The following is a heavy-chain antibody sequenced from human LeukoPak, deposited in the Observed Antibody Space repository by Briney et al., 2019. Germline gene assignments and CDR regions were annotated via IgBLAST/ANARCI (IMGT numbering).Heavy chain of an antibody. CDR2: IYYSGTT. Sequence: SETLSLTCTVSGGSITSYYWSWIRQPPGKGLEWIGYIYYSGTTNYNPSLKSRVTISVDTSKNQFSLKLTSVTAADTAVYYCARGDWNYGRGRTFDIWGQGTMVTVSS. D-gene: IGHD1-7*01. J-gene: IGHJ3*02. CDR1: GGSITSYY. V-gene: IGHV4-59*12. CDR3: ARGDWNYGRGRTFDI.